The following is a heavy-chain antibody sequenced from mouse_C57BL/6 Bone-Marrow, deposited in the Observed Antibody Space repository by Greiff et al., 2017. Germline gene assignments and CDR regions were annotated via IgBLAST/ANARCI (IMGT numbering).Heavy chain of an antibody. CDR3: ARGRDLDFDY. V-gene: IGHV1-82*01. J-gene: IGHJ2*01. CDR2: IDPGDGDP. CDR1: GYAFSSSW. Sequence: VKLMESGPELVKPGASVKISCKASGYAFSSSWMNWVKQRPGKGLEWIGRIDPGDGDPNYNGKFKGKATLTADTSSSTAYMTISSLTSDVSAVYFFARGRDLDFDYWGQGTTLTVSS.